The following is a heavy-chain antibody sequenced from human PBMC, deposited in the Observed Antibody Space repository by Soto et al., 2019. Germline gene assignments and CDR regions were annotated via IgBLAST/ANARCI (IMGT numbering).Heavy chain of an antibody. CDR3: AKDRGGSSSPGGHFDY. D-gene: IGHD6-6*01. CDR1: GFTFSSYG. J-gene: IGHJ4*02. V-gene: IGHV3-30*18. Sequence: GGSVRLSCAASGFTFSSYGMHWVRQAPGKGLEWVAVISYDGSNKYYADSVKGRFTISRDNSKNTLYLQMNSLRAEDTAVYYCAKDRGGSSSPGGHFDYWGQGTLVTVSS. CDR2: ISYDGSNK.